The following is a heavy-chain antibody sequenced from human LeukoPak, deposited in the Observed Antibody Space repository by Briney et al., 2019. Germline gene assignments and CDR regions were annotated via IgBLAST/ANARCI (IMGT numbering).Heavy chain of an antibody. CDR2: ISYDGINR. J-gene: IGHJ6*02. CDR3: ARSVVDTGMSTLTNYYHYGLDV. D-gene: IGHD5-18*01. CDR1: GFTFSSYG. V-gene: IGHV3-30*03. Sequence: GGSLRLSCAASGFTFSSYGMHWVRQAPGKGLEWVALISYDGINRYYADSVKGRFTISRDNSKNTLSLQMNSLRAEDTAVYYCARSVVDTGMSTLTNYYHYGLDVWVQGTTVTGSS.